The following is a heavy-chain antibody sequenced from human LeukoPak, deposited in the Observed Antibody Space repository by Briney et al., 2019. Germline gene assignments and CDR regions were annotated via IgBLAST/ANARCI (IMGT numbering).Heavy chain of an antibody. D-gene: IGHD6-13*01. J-gene: IGHJ4*02. V-gene: IGHV3-33*01. CDR2: IWYDGTDK. CDR1: GITFSHYG. Sequence: GRSLRLTCTASGITFSHYGMHWVRQAPGRRLEWVAGIWYDGTDKYYADSVKGRFTISRDNSRNTLYLQMNSLRVEDTAMYSCARDPAGNRGNFDYWGQGTLVTVSS. CDR3: ARDPAGNRGNFDY.